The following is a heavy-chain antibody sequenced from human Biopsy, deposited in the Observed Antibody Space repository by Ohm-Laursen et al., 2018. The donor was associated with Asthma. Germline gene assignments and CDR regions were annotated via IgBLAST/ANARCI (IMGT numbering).Heavy chain of an antibody. CDR1: GGTFNTYV. V-gene: IGHV1-69*13. J-gene: IGHJ4*02. CDR3: ARKAGSCISRTCYSLDF. Sequence: GASVNVSCKSPGGTFNTYVIGWVRQSPGQGLKWMGGINSVFGITTYPQKFQGRVTITADDSTSTVYMELSSLRSEDTAVYYCARKAGSCISRTCYSLDFWGQGTLVTVSS. CDR2: INSVFGIT. D-gene: IGHD2-2*01.